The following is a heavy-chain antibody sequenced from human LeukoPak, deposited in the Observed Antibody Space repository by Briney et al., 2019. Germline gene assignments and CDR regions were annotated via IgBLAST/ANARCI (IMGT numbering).Heavy chain of an antibody. V-gene: IGHV3-23*01. CDR1: GFIFSSYA. CDR3: AKDRYCISDVCHGAFDY. J-gene: IGHJ4*02. CDR2: ISGSGGST. D-gene: IGHD2-8*01. Sequence: PGGSLRLSCAASGFIFSSYAMSWVRQAPGKGLEWVSTISGSGGSTYYADSVKGRFTISRDNSKNTVYLQTNSLRAEDTAVYYCAKDRYCISDVCHGAFDYWGQGTLVTVSS.